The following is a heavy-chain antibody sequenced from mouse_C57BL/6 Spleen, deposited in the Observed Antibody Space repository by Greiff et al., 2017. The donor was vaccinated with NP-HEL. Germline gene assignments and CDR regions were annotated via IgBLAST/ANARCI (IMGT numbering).Heavy chain of an antibody. D-gene: IGHD2-4*01. V-gene: IGHV5-6*01. CDR1: GFTFSSYG. CDR3: ASQSTMITTGYFDY. CDR2: ISSGGSYT. J-gene: IGHJ2*01. Sequence: EVMLVESGGDLVKPGGSLKLSCAASGFTFSSYGMSWVRQTPDKRLEWVATISSGGSYTYYPDSVKGRFTISRDNAKNTLYLQMSSLKSEDTAMYYCASQSTMITTGYFDYWGQGTTLTVSS.